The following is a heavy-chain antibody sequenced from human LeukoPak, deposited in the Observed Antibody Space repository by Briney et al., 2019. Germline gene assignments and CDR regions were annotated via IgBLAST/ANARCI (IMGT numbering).Heavy chain of an antibody. V-gene: IGHV4-59*08. CDR2: IYYSGST. CDR3: ARHTDIAPLSSLKY. J-gene: IGHJ4*02. Sequence: HSETLSLTCTVSGDSISSYYWSWIRQTPGKGLEWIGDIYYSGSTNYNPSLKSRVTISVDTSKNQFSLKLSSVTAADTAVYYCARHTDIAPLSSLKYWGQGTLVTASS. CDR1: GDSISSYY. D-gene: IGHD6-13*01.